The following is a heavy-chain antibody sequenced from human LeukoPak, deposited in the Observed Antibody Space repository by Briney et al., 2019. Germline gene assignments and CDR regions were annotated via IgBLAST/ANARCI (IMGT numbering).Heavy chain of an antibody. Sequence: GGSLRLSCAASGFTFSSYAMSWVRQAPGKGLEWVSGISGSGGSTYYADSVKGRFTISRDNSKNTLYLQMNSLRAEDTAVYYCAKVKGLFQLLFYFDYWGQGTLVTVSS. J-gene: IGHJ4*02. CDR1: GFTFSSYA. CDR3: AKVKGLFQLLFYFDY. V-gene: IGHV3-23*01. D-gene: IGHD2-2*01. CDR2: ISGSGGST.